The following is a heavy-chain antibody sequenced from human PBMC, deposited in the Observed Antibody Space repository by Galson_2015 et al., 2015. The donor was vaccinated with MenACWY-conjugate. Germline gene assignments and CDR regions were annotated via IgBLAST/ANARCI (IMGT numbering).Heavy chain of an antibody. CDR3: FAINSRIDY. D-gene: IGHD1-26*01. V-gene: IGHV3-33*01. J-gene: IGHJ4*02. CDR2: IWYDGSQR. CDR1: GFRFSAYA. Sequence: SLRLSCAASGFRFSAYAVHWVRQAPGKGLEWVAVIWYDGSQRYYADSAKGRFTISRDNSKNTAHLQMNSLRAEDTAMYYCFAINSRIDYWGLGTLVTVSS.